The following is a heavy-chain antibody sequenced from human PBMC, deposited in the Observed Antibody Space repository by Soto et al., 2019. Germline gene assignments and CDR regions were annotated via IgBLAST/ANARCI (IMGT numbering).Heavy chain of an antibody. CDR3: AREAHSGSYNWFDP. D-gene: IGHD1-26*01. Sequence: GGSLRLSCAASGFTFSSYAMHWVRQAPGKGLEWVAVISYDGSNKYYADSVKGRFTISRDNSKNTLYLQMNSLRAEDTAVYYCAREAHSGSYNWFDPWGQGTLVTVSS. J-gene: IGHJ5*02. CDR1: GFTFSSYA. CDR2: ISYDGSNK. V-gene: IGHV3-30*04.